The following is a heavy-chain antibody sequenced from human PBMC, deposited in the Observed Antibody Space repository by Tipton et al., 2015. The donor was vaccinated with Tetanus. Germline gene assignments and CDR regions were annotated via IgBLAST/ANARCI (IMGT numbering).Heavy chain of an antibody. J-gene: IGHJ4*02. CDR2: IHSGGRA. D-gene: IGHD5/OR15-5a*01. Sequence: LRLSCAASGFTFSSYSINWVRQAPGKGLEWVGGIHSGGRASYNPSLKSRLTMSLDTSKTQFSLKLSSVTATDTAVYYCARHEESTDYCDNWGQGTLVTVSS. CDR1: GFTFSSYSIN. CDR3: ARHEESTDYCDN. V-gene: IGHV4-39*01.